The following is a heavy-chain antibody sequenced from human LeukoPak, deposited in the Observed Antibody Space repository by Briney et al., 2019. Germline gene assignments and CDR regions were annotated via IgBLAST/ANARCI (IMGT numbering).Heavy chain of an antibody. J-gene: IGHJ3*02. CDR1: GYAINIDYS. CDR2: IYYSGST. D-gene: IGHD2-15*01. Sequence: SETLSLTCFVSGYAINIDYSWGWIRQPPGKGLEWIGSIYYSGSTYHNPSLKSRVTISVDTSKNHFSLKLSSVTAADTAVYYCARLRGLGPSDAFDIWGQGTMVTVSS. CDR3: ARLRGLGPSDAFDI. V-gene: IGHV4-38-2*01.